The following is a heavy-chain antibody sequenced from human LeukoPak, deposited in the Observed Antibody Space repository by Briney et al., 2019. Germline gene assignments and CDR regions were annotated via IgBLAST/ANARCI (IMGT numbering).Heavy chain of an antibody. CDR2: INSSGGTT. CDR1: GCTFSSFD. V-gene: IGHV3-23*01. D-gene: IGHD6-19*01. Sequence: GGSLRLSCAASGCTFSSFDMTWVRQPPGKGLEGVSVINSSGGTTDYEDSLKGRFTISSNNSKNTLYLQMNSLRAEDTAVYYCAKGSGWYVWGQGTLVTVSS. J-gene: IGHJ4*02. CDR3: AKGSGWYV.